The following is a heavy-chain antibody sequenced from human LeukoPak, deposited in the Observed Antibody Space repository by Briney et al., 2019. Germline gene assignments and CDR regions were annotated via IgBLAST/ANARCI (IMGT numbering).Heavy chain of an antibody. V-gene: IGHV3-23*01. CDR1: GFTFSSYA. J-gene: IGHJ4*02. D-gene: IGHD6-13*01. CDR2: ISGSGGST. CDR3: AKDLRKQLAYFDY. Sequence: PGGSLRLSCAASGFTFSSYAMSWVRQAPGKGLEWVSAISGSGGSTYYADSVKGRFTISRDNSKNTLYLQMNSLRAEATAVYYCAKDLRKQLAYFDYWGQGTLVTVSS.